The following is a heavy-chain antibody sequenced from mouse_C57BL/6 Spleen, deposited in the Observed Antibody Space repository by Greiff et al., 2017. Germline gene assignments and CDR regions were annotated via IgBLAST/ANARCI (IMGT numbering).Heavy chain of an antibody. CDR2: INSDGGST. CDR1: EYEFPSHD. D-gene: IGHD3-3*01. V-gene: IGHV5-2*01. Sequence: EVQLMESGGGLVQPGESLKLSCESNEYEFPSHDMYWVRQTPEKRLELVAAINSDGGSTYYPDTMERRYILSRDKTNKTLYLLMSSLMTDDTALDYCSRQGWDTSFAYWGQGTLVTVSA. CDR3: SRQGWDTSFAY. J-gene: IGHJ3*01.